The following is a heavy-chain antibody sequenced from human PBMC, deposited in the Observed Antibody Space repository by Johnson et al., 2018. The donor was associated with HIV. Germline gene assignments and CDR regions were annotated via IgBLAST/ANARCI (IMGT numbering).Heavy chain of an antibody. Sequence: QVQLVESGGGLIQPGGSLRLSCAASGFTFSSYWMHWVRQAPGKGLEWVAVISYDGSNKYYVDSVKGRFTISRDNAKKSLHLQMNSLRAEDTAVYYCARESRYSYGFGDDAFDVWGQGTMVTVSS. J-gene: IGHJ3*01. D-gene: IGHD5-18*01. CDR1: GFTFSSYW. CDR2: ISYDGSNK. V-gene: IGHV3-30*03. CDR3: ARESRYSYGFGDDAFDV.